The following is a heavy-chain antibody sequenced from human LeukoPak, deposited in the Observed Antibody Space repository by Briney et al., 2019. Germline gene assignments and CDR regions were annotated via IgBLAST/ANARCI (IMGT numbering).Heavy chain of an antibody. CDR2: VSWSSGSI. Sequence: SLRLSCAASGFTFDDYAMHWVRQAPGKGLEWVSGVSWSSGSIGYADSVKGRFTISRDNVKNSLYLQMNSLRAEDTALYYCAKSRDYSSSRGPFDYWGQGTLVTVSS. D-gene: IGHD6-6*01. J-gene: IGHJ4*02. CDR3: AKSRDYSSSRGPFDY. V-gene: IGHV3-9*01. CDR1: GFTFDDYA.